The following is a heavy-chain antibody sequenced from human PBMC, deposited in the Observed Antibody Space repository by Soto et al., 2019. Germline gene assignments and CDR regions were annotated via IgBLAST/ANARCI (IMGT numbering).Heavy chain of an antibody. CDR2: IYYSGRT. Sequence: QVQLQESGPGLVKPSETLSLTCTVSGGSIRDYFWTWIRQPPGKGLEWIGYIYYSGRTKYNPSLKCRVSISVDTSKNRFSLQLRSVTAADTAVYYCAIVGGDDFGDSGGFDFWGQRTLVTVSS. D-gene: IGHD4-17*01. CDR3: AIVGGDDFGDSGGFDF. V-gene: IGHV4-59*01. J-gene: IGHJ4*02. CDR1: GGSIRDYF.